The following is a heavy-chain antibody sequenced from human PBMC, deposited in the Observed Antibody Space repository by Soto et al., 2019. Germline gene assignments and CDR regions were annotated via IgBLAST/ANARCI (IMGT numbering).Heavy chain of an antibody. CDR3: AKAKVAAPRGYYGMDV. V-gene: IGHV3-23*01. CDR1: GFTFSSYA. CDR2: ISGSGGST. D-gene: IGHD5-12*01. J-gene: IGHJ6*02. Sequence: GGSLRLSCAASGFTFSSYAMSWVRQAPGKGLEWVSAISGSGGSTYYADSVKGRFTISRGNSKNTLYLQMNSLRAEDTAVYYCAKAKVAAPRGYYGMDVWGQGTTVTVPS.